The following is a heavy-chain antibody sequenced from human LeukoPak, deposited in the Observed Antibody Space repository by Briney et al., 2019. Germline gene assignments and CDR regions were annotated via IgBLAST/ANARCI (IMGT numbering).Heavy chain of an antibody. J-gene: IGHJ6*03. CDR3: ARQAAVAGSASAPTPIHY. CDR2: IYYISNT. D-gene: IGHD6-19*01. CDR1: GASVGSAGYY. V-gene: IGHV4-61*08. Sequence: PSETLSLTCTVSGASVGSAGYYWSWIRQPPGGGLEWIGYIYYISNTNYNPSLKSRVTMSVDPSKNQFSLKLSSVTAAGTAVYYCARQAAVAGSASAPTPIHY.